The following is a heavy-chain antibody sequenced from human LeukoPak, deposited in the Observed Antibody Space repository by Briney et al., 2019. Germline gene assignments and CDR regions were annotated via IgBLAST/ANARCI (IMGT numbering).Heavy chain of an antibody. CDR1: GGTFSSYA. CDR2: IIPIFGTA. J-gene: IGHJ5*01. D-gene: IGHD3-3*01. CDR3: ARDRRITIFGVVTEINWFDS. V-gene: IGHV1-69*05. Sequence: SVKVSCKASGGTFSSYAISWVRQAPGQGLEWMGRIIPIFGTANYAQKFQGRVTITTDESTSTAYMELSSLRSEDTAVYYCARDRRITIFGVVTEINWFDSWGQGTLVTVSS.